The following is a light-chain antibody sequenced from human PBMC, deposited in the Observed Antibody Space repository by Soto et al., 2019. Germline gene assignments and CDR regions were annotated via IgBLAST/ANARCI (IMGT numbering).Light chain of an antibody. CDR1: SGDVGGYNY. Sequence: QSVLTQPASVSGSPGQSITISCSGTSGDVGGYNYVSWYQHHPGKAPTLMTYDVSNRPSGVSNRFSGSKSGNTASLTISGLQPEDEADYYCGSYTVSGTGVFGTGTKLTVL. J-gene: IGLJ1*01. V-gene: IGLV2-14*03. CDR3: GSYTVSGTGV. CDR2: DVS.